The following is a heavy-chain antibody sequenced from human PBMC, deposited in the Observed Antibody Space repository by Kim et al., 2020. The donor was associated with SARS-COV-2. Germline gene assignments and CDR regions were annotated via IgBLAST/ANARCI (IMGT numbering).Heavy chain of an antibody. D-gene: IGHD3-9*01. V-gene: IGHV4-39*01. CDR1: GGSISSSSYY. Sequence: SETLSLTCTVSGGSISSSSYYWGWIRQPPGKGLEWIGSIYYSGSTYYNPSLKSRVTISVDTSKNQFSLKLSSVTAADTAVYYCARQSAPGLRYFDWLSPFDYWGQGTLVTVSS. CDR2: IYYSGST. J-gene: IGHJ4*02. CDR3: ARQSAPGLRYFDWLSPFDY.